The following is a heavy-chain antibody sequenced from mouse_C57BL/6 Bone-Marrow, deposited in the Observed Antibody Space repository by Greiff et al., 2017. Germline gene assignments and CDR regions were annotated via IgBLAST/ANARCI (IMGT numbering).Heavy chain of an antibody. D-gene: IGHD2-1*01. CDR3: ARGIYYGNYGY. CDR2: IDPSDSYT. V-gene: IGHV1-50*01. J-gene: IGHJ2*01. CDR1: GYTFTSYW. Sequence: VQLQQPGAELVKPGASVKLSCKASGYTFTSYWMQWVKQRPGQGLEWIGEIDPSDSYTNYNQKFKGKATLTVDTSSSTAYMQLSSLTSEDSAVYYCARGIYYGNYGYWGQGTTLTVSS.